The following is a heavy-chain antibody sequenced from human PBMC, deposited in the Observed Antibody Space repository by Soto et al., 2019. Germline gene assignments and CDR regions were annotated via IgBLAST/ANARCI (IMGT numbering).Heavy chain of an antibody. CDR3: ASHGGNTWYYFDS. J-gene: IGHJ4*02. D-gene: IGHD6-13*01. CDR1: GGSFTGYY. CDR2: ISHSGTT. V-gene: IGHV4-34*01. Sequence: QVQLQQWGAGLLKPSETLSLTCAVNGGSFTGYYGAWIRQSPEKGLEWIGEISHSGTTKYNPSLKSRVXXSXDXXKNQFSLKLSSVTAADTGMYYCASHGGNTWYYFDSWGQGTVVTVSS.